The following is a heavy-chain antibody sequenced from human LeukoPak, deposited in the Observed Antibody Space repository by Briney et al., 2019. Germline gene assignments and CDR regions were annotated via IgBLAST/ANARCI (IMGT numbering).Heavy chain of an antibody. J-gene: IGHJ6*03. V-gene: IGHV4-34*01. CDR2: VNHSGDT. Sequence: PSETLFLTCAVYGGSFSGYYWSWIRQPPGKGLEWIGEVNHSGDTNYNPSLKSRVTISVDTSKNQFSLKLSSVTAADTSVYYCARGDPKTVVQGVLGIKYHYYYMDVWGKGTTVTVSS. D-gene: IGHD3-10*01. CDR3: ARGDPKTVVQGVLGIKYHYYYMDV. CDR1: GGSFSGYY.